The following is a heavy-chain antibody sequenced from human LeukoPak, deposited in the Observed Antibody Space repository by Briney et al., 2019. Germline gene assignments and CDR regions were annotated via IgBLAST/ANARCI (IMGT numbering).Heavy chain of an antibody. Sequence: GGSLRLSCAASGFTFSTYAMSWVRQAPGKGLEWVAVISYDGSNKYYADSVKGRFTISRDNSKNTLYLQMNSLRAEDTAVYYCAKALMRHWGQGTLVTVSS. CDR1: GFTFSTYA. CDR3: AKALMRH. J-gene: IGHJ4*02. CDR2: ISYDGSNK. V-gene: IGHV3-30*18.